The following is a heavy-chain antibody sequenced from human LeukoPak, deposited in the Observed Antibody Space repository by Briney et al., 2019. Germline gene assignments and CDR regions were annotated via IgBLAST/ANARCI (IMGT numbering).Heavy chain of an antibody. CDR3: ARVIGWDEPFDL. Sequence: PGGSLRLSCAASGFTFSSFGMYWVRQAPGKGLEWVAFIRHDESNQYYTDAVKGRFTVSRDSAKNTLYLQMNSLRVEDTAVYYCARVIGWDEPFDLWGHGTLVTVSS. V-gene: IGHV3-30*02. CDR1: GFTFSSFG. D-gene: IGHD1-26*01. CDR2: IRHDESNQ. J-gene: IGHJ3*01.